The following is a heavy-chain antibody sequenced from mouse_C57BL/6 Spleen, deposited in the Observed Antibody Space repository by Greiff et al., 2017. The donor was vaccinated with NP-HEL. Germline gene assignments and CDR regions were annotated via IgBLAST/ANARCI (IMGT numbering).Heavy chain of an antibody. J-gene: IGHJ2*01. CDR1: GYTFTSYW. D-gene: IGHD1-1*01. CDR2: IDPSDSET. V-gene: IGHV1-52*01. Sequence: VQLQQPGAELVRPGSSVKLSCKASGYTFTSYWMHWVKQRPIQGLEWIGNIDPSDSETHYNQKFKDKATLTVDKSSSTAYMQLSRLTSEDSAVYYCAAITTGYFDYWGQGTTLTVSS. CDR3: AAITTGYFDY.